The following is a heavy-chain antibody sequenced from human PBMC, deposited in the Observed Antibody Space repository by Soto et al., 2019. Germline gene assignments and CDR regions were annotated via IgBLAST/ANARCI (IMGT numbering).Heavy chain of an antibody. CDR1: GGSISSYY. V-gene: IGHV4-59*01. Sequence: SETLSLTCTVSGGSISSYYWSWIRQPPGKGLEWIGYIYYSGSTNYNPSLKSRVTISVDTSKNQFSLKLSSVTAADTAVYYCAREVREPEHYVMDFRGQGSTVTVSS. CDR3: AREVREPEHYVMDF. D-gene: IGHD1-26*01. CDR2: IYYSGST. J-gene: IGHJ6*02.